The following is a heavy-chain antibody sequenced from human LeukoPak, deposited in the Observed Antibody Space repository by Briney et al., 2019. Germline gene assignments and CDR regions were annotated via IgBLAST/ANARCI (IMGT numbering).Heavy chain of an antibody. Sequence: PGGSLRLSCAASGFTFTDYYMSWIRQTLGKGLEWLSYISTSGTTIYYADSVKGRFTISRGNAKNSLYLQMNNLRAEDTAVYYCARSRGYRSFDYWGQGTLVTVSS. V-gene: IGHV3-11*01. J-gene: IGHJ4*02. D-gene: IGHD3-16*02. CDR1: GFTFTDYY. CDR3: ARSRGYRSFDY. CDR2: ISTSGTTI.